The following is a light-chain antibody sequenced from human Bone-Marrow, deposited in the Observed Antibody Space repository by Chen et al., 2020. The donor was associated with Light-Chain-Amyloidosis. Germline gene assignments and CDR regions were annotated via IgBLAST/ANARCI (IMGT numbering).Light chain of an antibody. Sequence: SYVLTQPPSLSVAPGQTARIPRGGSNFGSKSVHWYQQKPGQAPVLVVYDDGDRPSGIPERFSGSNSGNTATLTLSRVGAVDEAHYYCQVWDSGSDQLVFGGGTKLTVL. CDR2: DDG. CDR1: NFGSKS. V-gene: IGLV3-21*02. J-gene: IGLJ2*01. CDR3: QVWDSGSDQLV.